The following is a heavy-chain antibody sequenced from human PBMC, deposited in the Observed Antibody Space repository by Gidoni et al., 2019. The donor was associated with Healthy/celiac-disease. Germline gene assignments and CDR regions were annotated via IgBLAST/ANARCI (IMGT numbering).Heavy chain of an antibody. CDR2: IYSGGST. J-gene: IGHJ4*02. CDR1: GFTVSSNY. Sequence: EVHLVESGGGLIQPGGCLRLYCSASGFTVSSNYMSWVRQATGKGLEWVSVIYSGGSTYYADSVKGRFTITRDNSKKRLYLQMNSLRAVETAVYYCAREVVAGHALFYFDYWGQGTLVTVSS. V-gene: IGHV3-53*01. CDR3: AREVVAGHALFYFDY. D-gene: IGHD6-19*01.